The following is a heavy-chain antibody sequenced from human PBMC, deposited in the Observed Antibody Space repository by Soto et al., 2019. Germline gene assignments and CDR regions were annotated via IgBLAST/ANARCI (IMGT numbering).Heavy chain of an antibody. D-gene: IGHD3-3*01. J-gene: IGHJ4*02. CDR2: ITTNGGST. Sequence: GGSLRLSCAASGFTFSSYAMRWVRQAPGKGLEWVSGITTNGGSTYYTDSVKGRFTISRDNSKNTLYLQMNGLRGEDTAVYYCVRQYYDFWSGYFDHWGQGTLVTVSS. V-gene: IGHV3-23*01. CDR3: VRQYYDFWSGYFDH. CDR1: GFTFSSYA.